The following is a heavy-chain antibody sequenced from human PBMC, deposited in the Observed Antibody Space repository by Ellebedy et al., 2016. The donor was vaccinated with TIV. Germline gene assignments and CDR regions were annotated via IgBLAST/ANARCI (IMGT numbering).Heavy chain of an antibody. D-gene: IGHD6-13*01. V-gene: IGHV3-48*01. CDR1: GFAFGSSN. CDR3: ARALQYGTSWYGKSDY. J-gene: IGHJ4*02. CDR2: ISSSGSAV. Sequence: GGSLRLSXAASGFAFGSSNMNWVRQAPGKGLEWVSYISSSGSAVYYSDSAKGRFTISRDNAKNSLYLQMNSLRAEDTALYYCARALQYGTSWYGKSDYWGQGTLVTVSS.